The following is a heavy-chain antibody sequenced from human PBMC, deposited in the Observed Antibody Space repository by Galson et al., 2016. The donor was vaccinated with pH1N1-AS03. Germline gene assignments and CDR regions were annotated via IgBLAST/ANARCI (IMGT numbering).Heavy chain of an antibody. Sequence: ETLSLTCEVSGYSIRSDYYWGWIRQPPGKGLEWIGSVHHSGATWHNPPLKSRVTISVDTSKNQFSLRVNPVTVADTAVYYCAAPGGGSYSYWGQGKLVTVSS. V-gene: IGHV4-38-2*01. D-gene: IGHD2-21*01. J-gene: IGHJ4*02. CDR2: VHHSGAT. CDR3: AAPGGGSYSY. CDR1: GYSIRSDYY.